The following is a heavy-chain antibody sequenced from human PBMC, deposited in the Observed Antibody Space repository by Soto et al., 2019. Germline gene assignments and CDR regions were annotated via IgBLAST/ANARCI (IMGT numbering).Heavy chain of an antibody. D-gene: IGHD2-21*02. J-gene: IGHJ4*02. CDR1: GGTFSSYA. CDR3: ARRVTAYCGGDCYLPTNVGPLD. V-gene: IGHV1-69*01. Sequence: QVQLVQSGAEVKKPGSSVKVSCKASGGTFSSYAISWVRQAPGQGLEWMGGIIPIFGTANYAQKFQGRVTITADESTSTAYMELSSVGSEDTAVYYCARRVTAYCGGDCYLPTNVGPLDWGQGTLVTVSS. CDR2: IIPIFGTA.